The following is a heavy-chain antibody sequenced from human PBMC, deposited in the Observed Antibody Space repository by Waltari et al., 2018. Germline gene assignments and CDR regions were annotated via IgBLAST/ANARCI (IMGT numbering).Heavy chain of an antibody. V-gene: IGHV3-23*01. CDR3: VRDESSIAGSRSDNWFDP. CDR1: GFTFRRNT. Sequence: EVQLLESGGGLVQPGGSLRLSCAASGFTFRRNTRGWVRQAPGKGLEWVSGIGGRGISTLYADSVKGRFTISRDNSKNTLYLQMNSLRAEDTAVYHCVRDESSIAGSRSDNWFDPWGQGTLVTVSS. J-gene: IGHJ5*02. CDR2: IGGRGIST. D-gene: IGHD3-10*01.